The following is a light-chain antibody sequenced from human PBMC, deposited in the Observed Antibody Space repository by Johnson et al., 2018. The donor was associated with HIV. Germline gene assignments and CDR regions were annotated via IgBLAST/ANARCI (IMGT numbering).Light chain of an antibody. Sequence: QSVLTQPPSVSAAPGQKVTISCSGSSSNIGNNYVSWYQQLPGTAPKLLIYENNKRPSGIPDRFSGSKSGTSATLGITELQTGDEADYYCGAWDSSMSADVFGTGTKVTVL. CDR1: SSNIGNNY. J-gene: IGLJ1*01. CDR2: ENN. CDR3: GAWDSSMSADV. V-gene: IGLV1-51*02.